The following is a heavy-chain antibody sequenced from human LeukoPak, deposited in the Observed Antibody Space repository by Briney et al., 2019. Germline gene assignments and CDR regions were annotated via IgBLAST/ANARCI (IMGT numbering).Heavy chain of an antibody. Sequence: SETLSLTCTVSGGSISNSSYSWGWIRQSPGKGLEWIGSIYYSGSPYYNPSLKSRVTISIDTSKNQFSLKLSSVTAADTAVYYCARSAYSGSYWVLNYFDYWGQGTLVTVSS. D-gene: IGHD1-26*01. V-gene: IGHV4-39*07. CDR1: GGSISNSSYS. CDR3: ARSAYSGSYWVLNYFDY. J-gene: IGHJ4*02. CDR2: IYYSGSP.